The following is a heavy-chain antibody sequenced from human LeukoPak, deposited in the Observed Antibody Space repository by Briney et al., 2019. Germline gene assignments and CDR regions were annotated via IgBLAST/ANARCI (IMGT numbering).Heavy chain of an antibody. V-gene: IGHV4-34*01. CDR3: ARVFISTTVTISPAYYFDY. CDR1: GGSFSGYY. D-gene: IGHD4-17*01. CDR2: INHSGST. Sequence: SETLSLTCAVYGGSFSGYYWSWIRQPPGKGLEWIGEINHSGSTNYNPSLKSRVTISVDTSKNQFSLKLSSVTAADTAVYYCARVFISTTVTISPAYYFDYWGQGTLVTVSS. J-gene: IGHJ4*02.